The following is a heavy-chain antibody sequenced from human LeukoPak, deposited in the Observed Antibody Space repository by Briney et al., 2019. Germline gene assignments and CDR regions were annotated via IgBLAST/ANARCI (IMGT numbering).Heavy chain of an antibody. CDR3: VRSAITYGSGSYYAFDY. J-gene: IGHJ4*02. V-gene: IGHV4-4*07. D-gene: IGHD3-10*01. Sequence: KPSETLSLTCTVSGGSISSYFWTWIRQPAAKGLEWIGRIYTSGIANYNPSLKSRVTMSIDTSKNQFSLKLSSVTAADTAVYYCVRSAITYGSGSYYAFDYWGQGTLVTVSS. CDR1: GGSISSYF. CDR2: IYTSGIA.